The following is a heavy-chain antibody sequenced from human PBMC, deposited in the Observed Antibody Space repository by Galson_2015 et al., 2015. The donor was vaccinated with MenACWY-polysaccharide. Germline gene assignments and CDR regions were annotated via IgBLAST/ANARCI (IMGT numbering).Heavy chain of an antibody. CDR3: ARAGGKYCSGGNCDFNWFDP. CDR2: TNGDGRAT. D-gene: IGHD2-15*01. J-gene: IGHJ5*02. V-gene: IGHV3-74*01. Sequence: SLRLSCAASGFTFSSYWMHWVRQAPGKGLVWVSRTNGDGRATGYADSVKGRFTISRDNAKNTLYLQMNSPRAEDTAMYYCARAGGKYCSGGNCDFNWFDPWGQGTLVTVSS. CDR1: GFTFSSYW.